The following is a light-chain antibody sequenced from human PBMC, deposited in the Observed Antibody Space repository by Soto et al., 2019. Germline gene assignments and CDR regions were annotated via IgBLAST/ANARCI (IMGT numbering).Light chain of an antibody. CDR2: GAS. J-gene: IGKJ3*01. CDR1: QSVNSNF. V-gene: IGKV3-20*01. CDR3: QQYSSSPPEFT. Sequence: EIVLTQSPGTLSVSPGERVTLSCRASQSVNSNFLAWYQQRPGQAPRLLLFGASYRATGIPDRFSGSGSGTDFTLTISSLEAEDFAVYYCQQYSSSPPEFTFGPGTRVDSK.